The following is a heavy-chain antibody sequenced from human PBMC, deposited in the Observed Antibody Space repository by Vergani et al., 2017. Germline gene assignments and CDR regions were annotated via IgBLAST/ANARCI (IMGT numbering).Heavy chain of an antibody. CDR3: AISRGRDMLTGYYRRYYYGIDV. CDR2: LIPIFGTA. J-gene: IGHJ6*02. Sequence: QVQLVQSGAEVKKPGSSVKVSCKASGGTFSSYAISWVRQAPGQGLEWMGRLIPIFGTANYAQKFQGRVTITADDSTSTAYMELSSLRSKDTAVYYCAISRGRDMLTGYYRRYYYGIDVWGQGTTVTVSS. V-gene: IGHV1-69*13. CDR1: GGTFSSYA. D-gene: IGHD3-9*01.